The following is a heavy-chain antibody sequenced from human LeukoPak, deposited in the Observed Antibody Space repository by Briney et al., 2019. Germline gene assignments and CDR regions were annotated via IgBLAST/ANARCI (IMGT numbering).Heavy chain of an antibody. Sequence: PRGSLRLSCAASGFTFSSYDMHWVRQATGKGLEWVSAIGTAGDTYYPGSVKGRFTISRENAKNSLYLQMNSLRAGDTAVYYCARGITMVRGVADYGMDVWGQGTTVTVSS. J-gene: IGHJ6*02. CDR3: ARGITMVRGVADYGMDV. D-gene: IGHD3-10*01. V-gene: IGHV3-13*01. CDR2: IGTAGDT. CDR1: GFTFSSYD.